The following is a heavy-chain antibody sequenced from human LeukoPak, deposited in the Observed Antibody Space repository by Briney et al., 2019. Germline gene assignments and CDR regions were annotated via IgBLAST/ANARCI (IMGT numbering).Heavy chain of an antibody. V-gene: IGHV3-48*01. CDR2: ISSFSGTI. CDR1: GFTFRTYN. Sequence: GGSLRLSCAASGFTFRTYNMNWVRQAPGKGLEWLSYISSFSGTIYYADSVKGRFTISRDNAKNSLYLQMNSLRAEDTALYYCARSGGSYQTLYYFDYWGQGTLVTVSS. CDR3: ARSGGSYQTLYYFDY. J-gene: IGHJ4*02. D-gene: IGHD1-26*01.